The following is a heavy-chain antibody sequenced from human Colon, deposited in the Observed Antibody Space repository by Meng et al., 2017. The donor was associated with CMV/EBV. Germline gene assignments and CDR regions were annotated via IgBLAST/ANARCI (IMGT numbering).Heavy chain of an antibody. J-gene: IGHJ4*02. Sequence: SETLSLTCIVSGGSITSSPSYWGWIRQSPGKGLEWMGGVYYTGTTIYNPTLKSPVTLSTATSKNQFSLRLSSVTAADTAVYYCTRGEGGVVIVPPAYWGQGTLVTVSS. CDR2: VYYTGTT. CDR3: TRGEGGVVIVPPAY. V-gene: IGHV4-39*07. CDR1: GGSITSSPSY. D-gene: IGHD2/OR15-2a*01.